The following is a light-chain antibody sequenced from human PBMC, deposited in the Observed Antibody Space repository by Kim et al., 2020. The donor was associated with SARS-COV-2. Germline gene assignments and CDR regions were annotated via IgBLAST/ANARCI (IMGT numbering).Light chain of an antibody. CDR3: QQYAASPFT. V-gene: IGKV3-20*01. CDR2: DAS. CDR1: QSVSGSH. J-gene: IGKJ4*01. Sequence: EIVLTQSPGTLSLSPGERATLSCSASQSVSGSHLAWNQQKPGQTPRILIYDASSRVTGISDRFSGSGSGTDFTLTISRLQPEDFAVYYCQQYAASPFTFGGGTKLEI.